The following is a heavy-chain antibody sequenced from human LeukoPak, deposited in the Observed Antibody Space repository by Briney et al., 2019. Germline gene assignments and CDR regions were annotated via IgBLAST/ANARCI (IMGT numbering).Heavy chain of an antibody. CDR3: ARRRGYSYGPGDY. CDR1: GFTFSSYG. CDR2: ISYDGSNK. D-gene: IGHD5-18*01. V-gene: IGHV3-30*03. Sequence: GGSLRLSCAASGFTFSSYGMHWVRQAPGKGLEWVAVISYDGSNKYYADSVKGRFTISRDNSKNTLYLQMNSLRAEDTAVYYCARRRGYSYGPGDYWGQGTLVTVSS. J-gene: IGHJ4*02.